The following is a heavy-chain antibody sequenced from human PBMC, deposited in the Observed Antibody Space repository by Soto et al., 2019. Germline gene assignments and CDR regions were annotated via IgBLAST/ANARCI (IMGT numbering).Heavy chain of an antibody. CDR2: INSDGSST. D-gene: IGHD2-15*01. V-gene: IGHV3-74*01. CDR3: AVRYCSGGSCYPGDYYYYYMDV. CDR1: GFTFSSYW. Sequence: GGSLRLSCAASGFTFSSYWMHWVRQAPGKGLVWVSRINSDGSSTSYADSVKGRFTISRDNAKNTLYLQMNSLRAEDTAVYYCAVRYCSGGSCYPGDYYYYYMDVWGKGTTVTVSS. J-gene: IGHJ6*03.